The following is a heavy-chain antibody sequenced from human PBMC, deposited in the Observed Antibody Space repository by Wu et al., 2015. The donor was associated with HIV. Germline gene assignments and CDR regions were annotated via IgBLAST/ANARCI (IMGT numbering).Heavy chain of an antibody. CDR2: MNPRSGNT. D-gene: IGHD6-19*01. J-gene: IGHJ4*02. Sequence: QVQLVQSEAEVKKPGASVKVSCKASGYTFSSYDINWVRQATGQGLEWMGWMNPRSGNTGYAQKFQGRVTMTRDTSITTAYMELSSLRSEDTAVYYCARQRAYTSGWYIFDYWGPGNAGSPVSS. CDR3: ARQRAYTSGWYIFDY. CDR1: GYTFSSYD. V-gene: IGHV1-8*01.